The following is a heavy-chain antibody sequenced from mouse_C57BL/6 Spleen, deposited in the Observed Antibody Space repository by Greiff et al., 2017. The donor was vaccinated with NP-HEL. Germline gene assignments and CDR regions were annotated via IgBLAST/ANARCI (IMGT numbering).Heavy chain of an antibody. CDR2: IDPSDSYT. CDR3: AREGQLRLRGAY. CDR1: GYTFTSYW. V-gene: IGHV1-50*01. Sequence: QVQLQQPGAELVKPGASVKLSCKASGYTFTSYWMQWVKQRPGQGLEWIGEIDPSDSYTNYNQKFKGKATLTVDTSSSTAYMQLSSLTSEDSAVYYCAREGQLRLRGAYWGQGTLVTVSA. J-gene: IGHJ3*01. D-gene: IGHD3-2*02.